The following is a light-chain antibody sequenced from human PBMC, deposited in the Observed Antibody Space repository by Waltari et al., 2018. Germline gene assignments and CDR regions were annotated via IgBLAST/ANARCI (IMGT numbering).Light chain of an antibody. CDR1: SNDVGGYNS. Sequence: QSALTQPASVSGSPGQSVTIFCAGTSNDVGGYNSVSWYQEHPGQAPRVLIYDVRDRPAGVSDRLSVSKSSNTASLPISGLQAEDEADYYCSSQSSNDVVLFGGGTKLTVL. J-gene: IGLJ2*01. CDR3: SSQSSNDVVL. CDR2: DVR. V-gene: IGLV2-14*01.